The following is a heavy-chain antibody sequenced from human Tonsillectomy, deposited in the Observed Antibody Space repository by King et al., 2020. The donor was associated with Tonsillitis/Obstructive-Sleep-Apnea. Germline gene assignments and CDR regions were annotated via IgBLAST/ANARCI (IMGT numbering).Heavy chain of an antibody. D-gene: IGHD6-6*01. J-gene: IGHJ4*02. CDR1: GFTFSSYG. V-gene: IGHV3-30*18. Sequence: VQLVESGGGVVQPGRSLRLSCAASGFTFSSYGMHWVRQAPGKGLEWVAVISSDGSNKYYADSVKGRFTISRDNSKNTLYLQMNSLRAEDTAVYYCAKDRGVYSSSSFYYWGQGTLVTVSS. CDR2: ISSDGSNK. CDR3: AKDRGVYSSSSFYY.